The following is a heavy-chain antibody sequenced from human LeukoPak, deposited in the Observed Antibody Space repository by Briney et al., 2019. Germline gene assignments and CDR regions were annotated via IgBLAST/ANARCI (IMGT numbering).Heavy chain of an antibody. CDR1: GFTFSSYW. CDR2: IKQDGSEK. V-gene: IGHV3-7*01. Sequence: GGSLRLSCAASGFTFSSYWMSWVRQAPGKGLEWVANIKQDGSEKYYVDSVKGRFTISRDNAKNSLYLQMNSLRAEDTAVYYCARGDDYGDYWGLYWGQGTLVTVSS. J-gene: IGHJ4*02. D-gene: IGHD4-17*01. CDR3: ARGDDYGDYWGLY.